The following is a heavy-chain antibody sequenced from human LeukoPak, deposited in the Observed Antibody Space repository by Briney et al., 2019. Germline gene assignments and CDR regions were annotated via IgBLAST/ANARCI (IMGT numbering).Heavy chain of an antibody. V-gene: IGHV3-53*01. D-gene: IGHD3-16*01. Sequence: GGSLRLSCAASGFTVSSNYMSWVRQAPGKGLEWVSVIYSGGTTYYADPVKGRFTISRDNSKNTLYLQMNSLRAEDTAVYYCARGDLGRGSPFDPWGQGTLVTVSS. CDR1: GFTVSSNY. CDR3: ARGDLGRGSPFDP. J-gene: IGHJ5*02. CDR2: IYSGGTT.